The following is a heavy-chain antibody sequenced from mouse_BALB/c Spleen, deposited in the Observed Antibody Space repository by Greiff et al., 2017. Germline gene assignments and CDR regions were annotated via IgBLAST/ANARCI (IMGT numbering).Heavy chain of an antibody. J-gene: IGHJ3*01. D-gene: IGHD1-1*01. CDR2: INPSNGRT. CDR1: GYTFTSYW. V-gene: IGHV1S81*02. Sequence: QVQLQQSGAELVKPGASVKLSCKASGYTFTSYWMHWVKQRPGQGLEWIGEINPSNGRTNYNEKFKSKATLTVDKSSSTAYMQLSSLTSEDSAVYYCASLLLFAYWGQGTLVTVSA. CDR3: ASLLLFAY.